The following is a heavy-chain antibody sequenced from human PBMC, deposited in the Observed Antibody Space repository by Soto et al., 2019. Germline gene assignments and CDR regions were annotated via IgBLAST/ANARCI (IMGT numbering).Heavy chain of an antibody. J-gene: IGHJ4*02. Sequence: EVQLLESGGGLVQPGGSLRLSCAVSGFSFSTYGVTWVPQAPGKGLEWVSGVSGGSGVTHYADSVKGRFTITGDNSKNTVYLHMNSLRVEDTAVYYCAKWNGYGDYWGQGTLVTVSS. V-gene: IGHV3-23*01. CDR3: AKWNGYGDY. CDR1: GFSFSTYG. CDR2: VSGGSGVT. D-gene: IGHD1-1*01.